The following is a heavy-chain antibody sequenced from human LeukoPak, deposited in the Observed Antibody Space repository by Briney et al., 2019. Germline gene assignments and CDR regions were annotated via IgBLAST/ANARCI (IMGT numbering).Heavy chain of an antibody. D-gene: IGHD6-6*01. CDR2: IYTSGST. CDR1: GGSINSYY. CDR3: ARKGYSSSHFDY. J-gene: IGHJ4*02. V-gene: IGHV4-4*07. Sequence: SETLSLTCTVFGGSINSYYWSWIRQPAGKGLEWIGRIYTSGSTNYNPSLKSRVTMSVDTSKNQFSLKLSFVTAADTAVYYCARKGYSSSHFDYWGQGTLVTVSS.